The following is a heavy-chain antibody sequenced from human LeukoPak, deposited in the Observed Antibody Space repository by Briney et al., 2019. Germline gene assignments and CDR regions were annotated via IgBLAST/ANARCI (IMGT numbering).Heavy chain of an antibody. Sequence: ASVKVSCKASGYTFTSYGISWVRQAPGQGLEWMGWISAYNGNTNYAQKLQGRVTMTTDTSTSTAYIELSSLRSEDTAVYYCARVAGATVLAAHFDYWGQGTLVTVSS. CDR3: ARVAGATVLAAHFDY. J-gene: IGHJ4*02. CDR1: GYTFTSYG. CDR2: ISAYNGNT. D-gene: IGHD1-26*01. V-gene: IGHV1-18*01.